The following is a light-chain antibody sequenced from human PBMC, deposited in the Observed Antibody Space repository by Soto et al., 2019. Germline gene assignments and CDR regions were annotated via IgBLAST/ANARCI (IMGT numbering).Light chain of an antibody. J-gene: IGKJ2*01. CDR3: QQYNHWYT. CDR2: AAS. CDR1: QFVSSD. V-gene: IGKV3-15*01. Sequence: EIVMTQSPATLSVSPGERVTLSCRAIQFVSSDLAWFQQKPGQPPRLLIYAASSRATGVAARFSGSGSGTEFSLTISSLQSEDFAVYYCQQYNHWYTFGQGTKLEIK.